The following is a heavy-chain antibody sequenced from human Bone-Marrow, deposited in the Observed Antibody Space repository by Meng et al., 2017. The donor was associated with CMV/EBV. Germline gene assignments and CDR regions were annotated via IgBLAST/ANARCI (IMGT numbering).Heavy chain of an antibody. CDR1: GFTFDDYA. D-gene: IGHD1-26*01. J-gene: IGHJ4*02. Sequence: SLKISCAASGFTFDDYAMHWVRQAPGKGLEWVSGISWDGNSIGYADSVRGRFTISRDNAKNSLYLQMNSLRAEDTAFYYCTKIPHGVWARYYFDYWGQGTLVTVSS. CDR3: TKIPHGVWARYYFDY. CDR2: ISWDGNSI. V-gene: IGHV3-9*01.